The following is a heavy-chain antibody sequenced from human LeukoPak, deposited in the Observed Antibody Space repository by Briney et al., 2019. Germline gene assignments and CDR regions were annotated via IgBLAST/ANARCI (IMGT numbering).Heavy chain of an antibody. CDR1: GGSISGYY. D-gene: IGHD6-13*01. V-gene: IGHV4-59*01. J-gene: IGHJ2*01. Sequence: PSETLSLTCTVSGGSISGYYWSWIRQFPGKGLEWIGCIYYNGNTNYNPSLKSRVTISLDTSKNQFSLKLSSVTAADAAVYYCARVYYSSSYDYWYFDLWGRGTLVTVSS. CDR2: IYYNGNT. CDR3: ARVYYSSSYDYWYFDL.